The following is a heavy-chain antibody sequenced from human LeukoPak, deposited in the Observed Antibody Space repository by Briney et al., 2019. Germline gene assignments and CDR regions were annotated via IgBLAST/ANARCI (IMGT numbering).Heavy chain of an antibody. D-gene: IGHD3-10*01. CDR3: ARRGGSGRSFDY. J-gene: IGHJ4*02. Sequence: SETLSLTCTVSGGTVSSGTYYWSWIRQPPGKGLEWIGYIYYTGSTNYNPSLKSRLTISVDTSKNQFSLKLSSVTAADTAVYYCARRGGSGRSFDYWGQGTLVTVSS. V-gene: IGHV4-61*01. CDR1: GGTVSSGTYY. CDR2: IYYTGST.